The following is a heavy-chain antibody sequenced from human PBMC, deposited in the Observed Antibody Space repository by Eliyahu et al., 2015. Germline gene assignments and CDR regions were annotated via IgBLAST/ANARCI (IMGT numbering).Heavy chain of an antibody. D-gene: IGHD4-23*01. J-gene: IGHJ4*02. Sequence: GKGLEWVAVISYDGSRTYYADSVKGRFTISRDNSKNTLYLQMDSLRPEDTAKYHCASVGPWNYGSNSASTYYIDYWGQGTLVTVSS. CDR3: ASVGPWNYGSNSASTYYIDY. V-gene: IGHV3-30-3*01. CDR2: ISYDGSRT.